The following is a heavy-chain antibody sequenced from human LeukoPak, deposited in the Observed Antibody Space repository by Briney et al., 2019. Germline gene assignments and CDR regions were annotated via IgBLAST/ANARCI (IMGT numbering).Heavy chain of an antibody. D-gene: IGHD2-2*02. CDR3: GRDLRHQLLYCLDY. CDR2: VSSDGSNK. V-gene: IGHV3-30*03. CDR1: GFTFSSYW. J-gene: IGHJ4*02. Sequence: GGSLRLSCAASGFTFSSYWMSWVRQAPGKGLEWVAVVSSDGSNKYYADSVKGRFTISRDNSKNTVYLQMNSLRAEDTAVYYCGRDLRHQLLYCLDYWGQGTLVTVSS.